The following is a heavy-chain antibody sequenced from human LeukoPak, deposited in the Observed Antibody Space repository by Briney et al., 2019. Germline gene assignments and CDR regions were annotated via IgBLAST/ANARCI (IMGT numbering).Heavy chain of an antibody. CDR3: VRGEEKATITALDS. V-gene: IGHV3-21*01. J-gene: IGHJ4*02. Sequence: GSLRLSCAASGFTFSNYDMHWVRQAPGKGLEWVSAISSSSSYIYYADSIKGRFTISRDNAENSLYLQMNSLRAVDTAVYFCVRGEEKATITALDSWGQGTLVTVSS. CDR1: GFTFSNYD. D-gene: IGHD5-24*01. CDR2: ISSSSSYI.